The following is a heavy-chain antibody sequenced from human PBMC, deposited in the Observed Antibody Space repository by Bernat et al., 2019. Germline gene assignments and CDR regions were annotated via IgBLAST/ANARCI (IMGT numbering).Heavy chain of an antibody. J-gene: IGHJ4*02. CDR3: ARAGDTNGWY. CDR2: IYSGGSS. V-gene: IGHV3-53*02. Sequence: EVQLVETGGGLIQPGGSLRLSCAASGFTVSSNYMSWVRQAPGKGLEWVSVIYSGGSSYYADSMKGRFAISRDNSKNTLYLQMNSLGAEDTAVYYCARAGDTNGWYWGQGTLVTVSS. D-gene: IGHD6-19*01. CDR1: GFTVSSNY.